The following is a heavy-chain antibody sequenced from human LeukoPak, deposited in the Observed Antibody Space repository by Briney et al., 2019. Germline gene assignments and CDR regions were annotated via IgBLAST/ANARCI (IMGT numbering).Heavy chain of an antibody. CDR1: GGTFSSYA. D-gene: IGHD3-3*01. CDR2: IIPILGIA. V-gene: IGHV1-69*04. Sequence: SVKVSCKASGGTFSSYAISWVRQAPGQGLEWMGRIIPILGIANYAQKFQGRVTITADKSTSTAYMELSSLRSEDTAVYYCARDLRLEGFDPWGQGTLVTVSS. CDR3: ARDLRLEGFDP. J-gene: IGHJ5*02.